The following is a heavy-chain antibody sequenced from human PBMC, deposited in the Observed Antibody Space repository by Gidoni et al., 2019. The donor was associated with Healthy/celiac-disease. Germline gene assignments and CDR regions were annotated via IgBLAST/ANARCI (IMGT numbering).Heavy chain of an antibody. CDR2: IKKAGSEK. D-gene: IGHD6-13*01. V-gene: IGHV3-7*04. CDR1: GFTFSSYW. J-gene: IGHJ4*02. Sequence: EVQLAESGGGSVQPGGALRLSRAGSGFTFSSYWMSWVRQAPGNGLEWVGNIKKAGSEKYYVDSVKGRFTISRENAKNSLYLQMNSLRAEDTAVYYCARVRKQLVPDFDYWGQGTLVTVSS. CDR3: ARVRKQLVPDFDY.